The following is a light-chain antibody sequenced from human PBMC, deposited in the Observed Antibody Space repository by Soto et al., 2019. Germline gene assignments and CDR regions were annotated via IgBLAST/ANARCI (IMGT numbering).Light chain of an antibody. CDR1: SSDVGYYNF. CDR2: EVS. Sequence: QLVLTQPASVSGSPGQSITISCTGTSSDVGYYNFVSWYQQHPGKAPKLIIYEVSNRPSGLSDRFSASKSGNTASLTISGLQAEDEADYHCSSYSGSTAFYVFGTGTKVTVL. V-gene: IGLV2-14*01. J-gene: IGLJ1*01. CDR3: SSYSGSTAFYV.